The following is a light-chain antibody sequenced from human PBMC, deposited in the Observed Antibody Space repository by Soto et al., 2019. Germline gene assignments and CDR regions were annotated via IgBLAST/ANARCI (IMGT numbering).Light chain of an antibody. CDR2: AAS. Sequence: IQISQSPSSLSASVRDGLTVSCRASQNVSTHLNWYQQKSGRAPKLLIYAASKLESGVPSRFSGSGSGTDFTLTICCLQPDDCITYYCKLSSSTPYTSGGGTKVDIK. CDR1: QNVSTH. J-gene: IGKJ4*01. V-gene: IGKV1-39*01. CDR3: KLSSSTPYT.